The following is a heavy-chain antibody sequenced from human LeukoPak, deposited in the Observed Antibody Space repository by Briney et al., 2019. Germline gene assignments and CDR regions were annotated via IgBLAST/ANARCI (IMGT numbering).Heavy chain of an antibody. D-gene: IGHD3-9*01. J-gene: IGHJ4*02. CDR1: GGSFSGYY. CDR2: INHSGST. Sequence: SETLSLTCAVYGGSFSGYYWSWIRQPPGKGLEWIGEINHSGSTNYNPSLKSRVTISVDTSKNQFSLKLSSVTAADTAVYYCALLQRYFDRSPNFDYWGQGTLVTVSS. CDR3: ALLQRYFDRSPNFDY. V-gene: IGHV4-34*01.